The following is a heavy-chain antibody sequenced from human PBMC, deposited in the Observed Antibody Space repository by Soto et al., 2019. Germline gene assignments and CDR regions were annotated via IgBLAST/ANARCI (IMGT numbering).Heavy chain of an antibody. J-gene: IGHJ4*02. CDR1: GFTFSSYA. CDR2: ISYDGSNK. D-gene: IGHD3-3*01. CDR3: ARGLPGYDFRPVFAGAFDY. Sequence: QVQLVESGGGVVQPGRSLRLSCAASGFTFSSYAMHWVRQAPGKGLEWVAVISYDGSNKYYADSVKGRFTISRDNSKNTLYLQMNRLRAEDTAVYYCARGLPGYDFRPVFAGAFDYWGQGTLVTVSS. V-gene: IGHV3-30-3*01.